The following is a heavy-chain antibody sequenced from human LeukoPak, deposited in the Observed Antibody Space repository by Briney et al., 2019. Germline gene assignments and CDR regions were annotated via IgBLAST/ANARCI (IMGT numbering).Heavy chain of an antibody. D-gene: IGHD6-19*01. CDR3: ARGRYSSGWSIDY. J-gene: IGHJ4*02. Sequence: PSETLSLTCTVSGGSISSSSYYWGWIRQPPGKGLEWIGSIYYSGSTYYNPSLKSRVTISVDMSKNHFSLKLSSVTAADTAVYYCARGRYSSGWSIDYWGQGTLVTVSS. CDR1: GGSISSSSYY. CDR2: IYYSGST. V-gene: IGHV4-39*07.